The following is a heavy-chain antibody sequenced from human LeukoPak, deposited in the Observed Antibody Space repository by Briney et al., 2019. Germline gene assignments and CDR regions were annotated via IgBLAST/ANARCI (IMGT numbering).Heavy chain of an antibody. J-gene: IGHJ4*02. CDR1: GGSISSYY. D-gene: IGHD6-19*01. V-gene: IGHV4-59*01. Sequence: SETLSLTCTVSGGSISSYYWSWIRQPPGKGLEWIGYIYYSGSTNYNPSLKSRVTISVDTSKNQFSLKLSSVTAADTAVYYCVRGARGSSGNYWGQGTLVTVSS. CDR2: IYYSGST. CDR3: VRGARGSSGNY.